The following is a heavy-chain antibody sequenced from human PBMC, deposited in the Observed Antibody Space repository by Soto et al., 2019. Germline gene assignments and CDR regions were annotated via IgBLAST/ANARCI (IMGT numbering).Heavy chain of an antibody. V-gene: IGHV3-21*01. CDR2: ISSSSSYI. CDR3: ARTYYDFWSGYSMGNYYYYGMDV. CDR1: GFTFSSYS. D-gene: IGHD3-3*01. J-gene: IGHJ6*02. Sequence: PGGSLRLSCAASGFTFSSYSMNWVRQAPGKGLEWVSSISSSSSYIYYADSVKGRFTISRDNAKNSLYLQMNSLRAEDTAVYYCARTYYDFWSGYSMGNYYYYGMDVWGQGTTVTVSS.